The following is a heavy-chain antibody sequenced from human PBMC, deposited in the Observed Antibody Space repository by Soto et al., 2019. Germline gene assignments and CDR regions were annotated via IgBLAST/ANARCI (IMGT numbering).Heavy chain of an antibody. J-gene: IGHJ4*02. CDR1: GGTFSSYT. CDR2: IIPILGIA. Sequence: ASVKVSCKASGGTFSSYTISWVRQAPGQGLEWMGRIIPILGIANYAQKFQGRVTITADKSTSTAYMELSSLRSEDTAVYYCAREPYCSSTSCSFDYWGQGTLVTVSS. D-gene: IGHD2-2*01. CDR3: AREPYCSSTSCSFDY. V-gene: IGHV1-69*04.